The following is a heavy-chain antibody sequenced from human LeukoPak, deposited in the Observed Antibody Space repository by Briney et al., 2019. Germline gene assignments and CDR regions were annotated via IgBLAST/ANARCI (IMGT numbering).Heavy chain of an antibody. CDR3: ATSFQYSSYYFDY. V-gene: IGHV1-2*02. J-gene: IGHJ4*02. CDR2: INPNSGGT. CDR1: GYTFTGYY. Sequence: ASVKVSCKASGYTFTGYYMHWVRQAPGQGLEWMGWINPNSGGTNYAQKFQGRVTMTRDTSISTAYMVLSRLRSDDTAVYYCATSFQYSSYYFDYWGQGTLVTVSS. D-gene: IGHD6-6*01.